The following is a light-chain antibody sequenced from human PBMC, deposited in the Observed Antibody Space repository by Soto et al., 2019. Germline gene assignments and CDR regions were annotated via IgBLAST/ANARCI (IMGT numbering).Light chain of an antibody. CDR3: QQSDTSLPIT. Sequence: EIVLTQSPGTLSLSPGERATLSCRASQRVSSSYLAWYQQKAGQAPRLLIYGASSRATGIPDRFSGSGSGTDFTLTISRREPEDFAVYYRQQSDTSLPITFGQGTRLEI. CDR2: GAS. V-gene: IGKV3-20*01. CDR1: QRVSSSY. J-gene: IGKJ5*01.